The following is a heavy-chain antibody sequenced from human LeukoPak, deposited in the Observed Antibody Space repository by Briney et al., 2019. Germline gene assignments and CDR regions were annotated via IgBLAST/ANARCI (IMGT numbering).Heavy chain of an antibody. D-gene: IGHD6-6*01. CDR1: GFTFSSYE. Sequence: GGSLRLSCAASGFTFSSYEMNWVRQAPGKGLEWVSYISSSGSTIYYANSVKGRFTISRDNSKNTLYLQMNSLRAEDTAVYYCARGGPSIAARPSAFDIWGQGTMVTVSS. V-gene: IGHV3-48*03. CDR3: ARGGPSIAARPSAFDI. CDR2: ISSSGSTI. J-gene: IGHJ3*02.